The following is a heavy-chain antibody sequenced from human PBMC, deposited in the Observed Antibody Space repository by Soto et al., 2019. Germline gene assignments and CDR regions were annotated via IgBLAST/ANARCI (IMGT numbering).Heavy chain of an antibody. V-gene: IGHV1-3*01. D-gene: IGHD6-13*01. CDR2: INAGNGNT. Sequence: ASVKVSCKASGYTFTSYAMHWVRQAPGQRLEWMGWINAGNGNTKYSQKFQGRVTITRDTSASTAYMELSSLRSEDTAVYYCARESSSSWYRGWFDPWGQGTLVTVSS. CDR1: GYTFTSYA. CDR3: ARESSSSWYRGWFDP. J-gene: IGHJ5*02.